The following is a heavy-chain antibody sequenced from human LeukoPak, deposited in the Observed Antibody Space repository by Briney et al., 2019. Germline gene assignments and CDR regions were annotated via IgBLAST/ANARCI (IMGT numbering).Heavy chain of an antibody. D-gene: IGHD3-9*01. J-gene: IGHJ4*02. CDR2: ISAYNGNT. Sequence: GASVKVSCKASGYTFTGYYMHWVRQAPGQGLEWMGWISAYNGNTNYAQKLQGRVTMTTDTSTSTAYMELRSLRSDETGVFFCARGGELRYFDWFPLGGDYWGQGTLVTVSS. V-gene: IGHV1-18*04. CDR1: GYTFTGYY. CDR3: ARGGELRYFDWFPLGGDY.